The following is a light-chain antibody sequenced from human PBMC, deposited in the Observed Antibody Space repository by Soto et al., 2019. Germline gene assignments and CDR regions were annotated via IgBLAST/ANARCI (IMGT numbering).Light chain of an antibody. V-gene: IGKV3-15*01. CDR1: QSVGTY. Sequence: EIVMTQSPATLSVSPGERATLSCRASQSVGTYLAWYQQKPGQAPRLLIYGASTRAAGISPRFSGGGSGTEFTLTICSLQSEDFAVYYCQQYNDWPRTFGQGTKVGIK. CDR2: GAS. CDR3: QQYNDWPRT. J-gene: IGKJ1*01.